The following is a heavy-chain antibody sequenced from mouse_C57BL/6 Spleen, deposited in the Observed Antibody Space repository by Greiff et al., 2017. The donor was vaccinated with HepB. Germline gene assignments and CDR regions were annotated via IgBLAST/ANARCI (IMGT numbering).Heavy chain of an antibody. CDR1: GFTFSDYY. D-gene: IGHD3-2*02. J-gene: IGHJ2*01. Sequence: GQLVESEGGLVQPGSSMKLSCTASGFTFSDYYMAWVRQVPEKGLEWVANINYDGSSTYYLDSLKSRFIISRDNAKNILYLQMSSLKSEDTATYYCARDGDSSGDFDYWGQGTTLTVSS. CDR2: INYDGSST. CDR3: ARDGDSSGDFDY. V-gene: IGHV5-16*01.